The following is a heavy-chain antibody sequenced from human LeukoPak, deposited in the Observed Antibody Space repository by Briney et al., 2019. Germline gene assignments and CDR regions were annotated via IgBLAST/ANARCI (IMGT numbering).Heavy chain of an antibody. V-gene: IGHV4-38-2*02. J-gene: IGHJ5*02. CDR2: INYSGST. CDR3: ASQGAFAADWIGP. Sequence: SETLSLTCTVSGYSINNPYYWAWIRQPPGKGLEWIGSINYSGSTYYNSSLKSRVTMSIDTSKNHFSLKLSSVTAADTAVYYCASQGAFAADWIGPWGQGTLVTVSS. CDR1: GYSINNPYY. D-gene: IGHD1-26*01.